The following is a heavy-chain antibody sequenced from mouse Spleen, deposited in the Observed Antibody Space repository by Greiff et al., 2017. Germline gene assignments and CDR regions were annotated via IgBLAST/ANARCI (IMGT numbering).Heavy chain of an antibody. CDR3: ARYGGRRWYFDV. CDR1: GYTFTSYW. CDR2: IHPNSGST. V-gene: IGHV1-64*01. D-gene: IGHD1-1*02. Sequence: VQLQQPGAELVKPGASVKLSCKASGYTFTSYWMHWVKQRPGQGLEWIGMIHPNSGSTNYNEKFKSKATLTVDKSSSTAYMQLSSLTSEDSAVYYCARYGGRRWYFDVWGAGTTVTVSS. J-gene: IGHJ1*01.